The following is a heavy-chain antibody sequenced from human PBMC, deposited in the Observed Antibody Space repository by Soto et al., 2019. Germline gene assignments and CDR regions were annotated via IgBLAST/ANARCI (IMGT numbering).Heavy chain of an antibody. CDR3: ASEGAVAGTII. V-gene: IGHV4-34*01. D-gene: IGHD6-19*01. CDR2: INHSGST. J-gene: IGHJ4*02. Sequence: SETLSLTCAVYGGSFSGYYWSWIRQPPGKGLEWIGEINHSGSTNYNPSLKSRVTISVDTSKNQFSLKLSSVTAADTAVYYCASEGAVAGTIIWGQGTLVTVSS. CDR1: GGSFSGYY.